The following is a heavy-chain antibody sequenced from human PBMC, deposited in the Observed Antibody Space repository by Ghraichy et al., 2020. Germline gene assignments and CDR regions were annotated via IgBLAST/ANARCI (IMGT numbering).Heavy chain of an antibody. J-gene: IGHJ6*02. CDR2: IDYSGIT. CDR3: AREYSSGWHINLDV. D-gene: IGHD6-19*01. Sequence: SETLSLTCTVSGGSVSSGSNYWNWIRQPPGRGLEWIGYIDYSGITNYNPSLKSRVTISLDTSKNQFSLKLSSVTAADTAVYYCAREYSSGWHINLDVWGQGTTVTVSS. CDR1: GGSVSSGSNY. V-gene: IGHV4-61*01.